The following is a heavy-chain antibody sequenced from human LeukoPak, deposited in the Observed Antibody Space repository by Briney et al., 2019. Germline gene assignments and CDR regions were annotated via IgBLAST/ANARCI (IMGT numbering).Heavy chain of an antibody. CDR2: IWYDGSNK. Sequence: GGSLRLSCAASGFTFSSYAVHWVRQAPGKGLEWVAVIWYDGSNKYYADSVKGRLTISTDHPKNTLCLEMKRVRAEDTAVYYCARGKIPDWGNCDYWGQGSLVTVSS. J-gene: IGHJ4*02. CDR3: ARGKIPDWGNCDY. CDR1: GFTFSSYA. V-gene: IGHV3-33*01. D-gene: IGHD7-27*01.